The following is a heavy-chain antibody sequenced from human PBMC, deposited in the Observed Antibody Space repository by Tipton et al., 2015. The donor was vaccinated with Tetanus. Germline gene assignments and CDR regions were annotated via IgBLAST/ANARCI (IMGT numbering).Heavy chain of an antibody. CDR3: ARRLGPYTGDQIWHFDL. CDR1: GHNSRSYW. J-gene: IGHJ2*01. Sequence: VQLVQSGAEVRKPGESLKISCKVSGHNSRSYWVSWVRQMPGKGLEWMGIIYPGDSDATYNPSLQGHVTISADKSTSTAYLQWTSLQASDTAMYYCARRLGPYTGDQIWHFDLWGRGTLVTVSS. CDR2: IYPGDSDA. D-gene: IGHD7-27*01. V-gene: IGHV5-51*01.